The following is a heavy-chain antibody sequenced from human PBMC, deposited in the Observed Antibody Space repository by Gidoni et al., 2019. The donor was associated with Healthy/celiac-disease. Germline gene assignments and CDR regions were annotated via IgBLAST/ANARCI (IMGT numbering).Heavy chain of an antibody. Sequence: EVQLVESGGGLVQPGGSLRLSCAASGFTFSSYSMNWVRQTQGKGLEWVSYIIISSITIYYAAFVKGRFPIPRDNAKTSLYLQMNSRRDEDTSVYYCARDRGVWELRNYFDYWGQGTLVTVSS. CDR1: GFTFSSYS. V-gene: IGHV3-48*02. D-gene: IGHD1-26*01. CDR3: ARDRGVWELRNYFDY. J-gene: IGHJ4*02. CDR2: IIISSITI.